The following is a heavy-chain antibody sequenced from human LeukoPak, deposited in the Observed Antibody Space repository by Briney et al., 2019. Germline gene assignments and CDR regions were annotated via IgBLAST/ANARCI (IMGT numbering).Heavy chain of an antibody. V-gene: IGHV1-69*06. CDR3: AREGDNGRCMGDDGFDI. J-gene: IGHJ3*02. D-gene: IGHD1-26*01. CDR1: GGTFNSYA. CDR2: IIPMSDTA. Sequence: SVKVSCKASGGTFNSYAISWVRQAPGQGLEWMGGIIPMSDTANYPQKFRGRLTITADIPTSTVYMELSSLRSEDTAVYYWAREGDNGRCMGDDGFDIRGQRKKVTVSS.